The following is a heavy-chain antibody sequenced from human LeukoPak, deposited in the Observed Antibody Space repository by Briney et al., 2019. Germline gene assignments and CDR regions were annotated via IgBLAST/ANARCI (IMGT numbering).Heavy chain of an antibody. CDR3: ARDWDYYEGHAFDI. CDR1: GFTVSSNY. V-gene: IGHV3-53*01. D-gene: IGHD3-22*01. CDR2: IYSGGSS. Sequence: GGSLRLSCAASGFTVSSNYMSWVRQAPGKGLEWVSVIYSGGSSYYADSVKGRFTISRDHSKNTLYLQMNSLRAEDTAVYYCARDWDYYEGHAFDIWGQGTMVTVSS. J-gene: IGHJ3*02.